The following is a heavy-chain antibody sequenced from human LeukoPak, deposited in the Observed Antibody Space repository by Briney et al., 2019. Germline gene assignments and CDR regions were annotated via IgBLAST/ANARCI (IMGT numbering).Heavy chain of an antibody. CDR3: ARAQPSKRTAFVWSGSPLDV. V-gene: IGHV1-69*05. CDR2: IIPIYGTA. Sequence: ASVKVSCKASGGTLSGYAISWVRQAPGQGLEWMGGIIPIYGTANSAQKFQGRVTITTDESTSTAYMELSSLRSEDTAVYYCARAQPSKRTAFVWSGSPLDVWGKGTTVTVSS. CDR1: GGTLSGYA. D-gene: IGHD3-3*01. J-gene: IGHJ6*04.